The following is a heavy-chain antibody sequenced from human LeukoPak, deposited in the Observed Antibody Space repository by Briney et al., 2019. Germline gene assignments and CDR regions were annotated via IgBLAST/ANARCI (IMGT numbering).Heavy chain of an antibody. CDR3: AKVYAFGGVIDLLDY. V-gene: IGHV3-23*01. Sequence: PGGSLRLSCAASGFTFSSYAMSWVRQAPGKGLEWVSAISGSGGSTYYADSVKGRFTISRDNSKNTLYLQMNSLRAEDTAVYYCAKVYAFGGVIDLLDYWGQGTLVTVSS. CDR2: ISGSGGST. D-gene: IGHD3-16*02. J-gene: IGHJ4*02. CDR1: GFTFSSYA.